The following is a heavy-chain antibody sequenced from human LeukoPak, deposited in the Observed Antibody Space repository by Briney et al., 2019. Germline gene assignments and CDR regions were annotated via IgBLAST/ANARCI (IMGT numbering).Heavy chain of an antibody. J-gene: IGHJ4*02. CDR2: ISSSSSYI. D-gene: IGHD5-12*01. CDR1: GFTFSSYS. Sequence: GGSLRLSCAASGFTFSSYSMNWVRQAPGKGLEWVSSISSSSSYIYYADSVKGRFTISRDNAKNTLYLQMNSLRAEDTAVYYCAKEQRGYSGYDFPRPFDYWGQGTLVTVSS. CDR3: AKEQRGYSGYDFPRPFDY. V-gene: IGHV3-21*01.